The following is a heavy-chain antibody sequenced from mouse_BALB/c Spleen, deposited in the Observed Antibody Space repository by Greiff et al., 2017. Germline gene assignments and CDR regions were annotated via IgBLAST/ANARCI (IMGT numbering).Heavy chain of an antibody. V-gene: IGHV5-6-5*01. CDR3: ARGRWLDAMDY. CDR2: ISSGGST. Sequence: EVKLVESGGGLVKPGGSLKLSCAASGFTFSSYAMSWVRQTPEKRLEWVASISSGGSTYYPDSVKGRFTISRDNARNILYLQMSSLRSEDTAMYYCARGRWLDAMDYWGQGTSVTVSS. J-gene: IGHJ4*01. D-gene: IGHD1-1*02. CDR1: GFTFSSYA.